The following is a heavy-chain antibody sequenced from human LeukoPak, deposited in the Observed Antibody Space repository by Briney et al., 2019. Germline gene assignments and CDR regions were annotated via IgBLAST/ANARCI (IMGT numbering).Heavy chain of an antibody. CDR3: AKGDSSGYYSTFDY. V-gene: IGHV3-43*02. Sequence: GGSLRLSCAASGFTFDDYAMHWVRQAPGKGLEWVSLISGDGGSTYYADSVKGRFTISRDNAKNSLYLQMNSLRAEDMALYYCAKGDSSGYYSTFDYWGQGTLVTVSS. CDR2: ISGDGGST. D-gene: IGHD3-22*01. J-gene: IGHJ4*02. CDR1: GFTFDDYA.